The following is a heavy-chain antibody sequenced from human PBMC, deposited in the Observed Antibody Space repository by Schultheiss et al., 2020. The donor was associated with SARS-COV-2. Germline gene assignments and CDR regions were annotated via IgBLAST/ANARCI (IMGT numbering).Heavy chain of an antibody. D-gene: IGHD3-3*01. CDR1: GFTFSNAW. CDR3: VKDHSPRFWSGYYVTVSGHDY. CDR2: ISSNGGST. J-gene: IGHJ4*02. V-gene: IGHV3-64D*06. Sequence: GGSLRLSCAVSGFTFSNAWMNWVRQAPGKGLEYVSAISSNGGSTYYADSVKGRFTISRDNSKNTLYLQMSSLRAEDTAVYYCVKDHSPRFWSGYYVTVSGHDYWGQGTLVTVSS.